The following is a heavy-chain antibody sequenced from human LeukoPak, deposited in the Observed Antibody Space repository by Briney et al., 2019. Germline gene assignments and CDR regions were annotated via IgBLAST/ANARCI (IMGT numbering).Heavy chain of an antibody. D-gene: IGHD5-18*01. CDR3: AKDREGGYSYGPNWFDP. Sequence: GGSPRLSCAASGFTFSSYAMSWVRQAPGKGLEWVSAISGSGGSTYYADSVKGRFTISRDNSKNTLYLQMNSLRAEDTAVYYCAKDREGGYSYGPNWFDPWGQGTLVTVSS. J-gene: IGHJ5*02. V-gene: IGHV3-23*01. CDR1: GFTFSSYA. CDR2: ISGSGGST.